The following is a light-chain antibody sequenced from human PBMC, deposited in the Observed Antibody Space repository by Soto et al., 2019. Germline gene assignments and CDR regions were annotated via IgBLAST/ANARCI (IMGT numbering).Light chain of an antibody. CDR2: EVS. CDR1: NSVVGSYNL. CDR3: CSYAGSSTFV. J-gene: IGLJ1*01. Sequence: QSVLTQPAPLSGAPGQSVTLSCPGTNSVVGSYNLVSWYQQHPGKAPKLMIYEVSKRPSGVSNRFSGSKSGNTASLTISGLQAEDEADYYCCSYAGSSTFVFGTGTKVTVL. V-gene: IGLV2-23*02.